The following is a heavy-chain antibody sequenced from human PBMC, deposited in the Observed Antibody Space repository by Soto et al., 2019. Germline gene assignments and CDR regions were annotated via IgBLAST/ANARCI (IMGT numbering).Heavy chain of an antibody. CDR2: IIPIFGTA. D-gene: IGHD2-21*02. CDR1: GGTLSSYA. J-gene: IGHJ6*02. Sequence: AAVKFSCKGSGGTLSSYAISWVRQAPGQGLEWMGGIIPIFGTANYAQKFQGRVTITADKSTSTAYMELSSLRSEDTAVYYCARACCDCYTEQKLRYYYYHGMDVWGQGTTVTVSS. V-gene: IGHV1-69*06. CDR3: ARACCDCYTEQKLRYYYYHGMDV.